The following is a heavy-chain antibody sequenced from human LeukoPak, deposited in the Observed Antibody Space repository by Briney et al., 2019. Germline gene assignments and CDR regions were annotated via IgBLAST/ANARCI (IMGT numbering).Heavy chain of an antibody. CDR2: IYYDGSNK. V-gene: IGHV3-33*06. J-gene: IGHJ4*02. CDR1: GFTFSKYG. CDR3: ANNFDY. Sequence: GGSLRLSCATSGFTFSKYGMHWVRQAPGKGLEWVALIYYDGSNKYYADSVKGRFTISRDNSRSTLYLQMNSLRVEDTAVYYCANNFDYWGQGTLVTVSS.